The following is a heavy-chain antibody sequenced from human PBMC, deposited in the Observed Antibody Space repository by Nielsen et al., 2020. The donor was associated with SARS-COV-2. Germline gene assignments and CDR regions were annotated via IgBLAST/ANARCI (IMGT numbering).Heavy chain of an antibody. CDR3: AKVLYTSDWAPTIYGLDV. Sequence: GGSLRLSCAASGFTFSSYAMTWVRQAPGKGLEWVSTISGSGGGSYHAGSVTGRFTISRDNSKSTLYLQMNSLRGEDTALYYCAKVLYTSDWAPTIYGLDVWGQGTPVTVSS. J-gene: IGHJ6*02. CDR1: GFTFSSYA. V-gene: IGHV3-23*01. D-gene: IGHD2-2*01. CDR2: ISGSGGGS.